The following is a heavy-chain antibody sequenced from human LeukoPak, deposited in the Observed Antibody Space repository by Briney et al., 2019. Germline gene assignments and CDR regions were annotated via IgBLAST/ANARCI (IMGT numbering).Heavy chain of an antibody. CDR1: GYTFTSYD. CDR3: ARGGGIAAAGFPPYYYYGMDV. J-gene: IGHJ6*02. CDR2: ISAYNGNT. Sequence: ASVKVSCKASGYTFTSYDINWVRQAPGQGLEWMGWISAYNGNTNYAQKLQGRVTMTTDTSTSTAYMELRSLRSDDTAVYYCARGGGIAAAGFPPYYYYGMDVWGQGATVTVSS. V-gene: IGHV1-18*01. D-gene: IGHD6-13*01.